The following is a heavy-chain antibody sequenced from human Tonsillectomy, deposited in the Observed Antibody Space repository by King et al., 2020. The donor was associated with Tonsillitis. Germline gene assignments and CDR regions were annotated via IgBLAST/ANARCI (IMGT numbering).Heavy chain of an antibody. J-gene: IGHJ1*01. V-gene: IGHV4-34*01. Sequence: VQLQQWGAGLLKPSETLSLTCAVYGGSFSGYYWSWVRQPPGKGLEWIGEINHSGSTNYNTSLKSRVTISVDTAKNQISLKLSSVTAADTAVYYCARGLPYYDSSGYYAIQHWGQGTLVTVSS. D-gene: IGHD3-22*01. CDR3: ARGLPYYDSSGYYAIQH. CDR1: GGSFSGYY. CDR2: INHSGST.